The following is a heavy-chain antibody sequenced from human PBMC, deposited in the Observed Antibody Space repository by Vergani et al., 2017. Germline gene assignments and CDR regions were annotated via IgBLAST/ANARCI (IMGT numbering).Heavy chain of an antibody. CDR2: MNPNSGNT. Sequence: QVQLVQSGAEVKKPGSSVKVSCKASGGTFSSYAISWVRQATGQGLEWMGWMNPNSGNTGYAQKFQGRVTMTRNTSISTAYMELSSLRSEDTAVYYCARDSGTLGSGWYRFDPWGQGTLVTVSS. V-gene: IGHV1-8*02. CDR1: GGTFSSYA. D-gene: IGHD6-19*01. CDR3: ARDSGTLGSGWYRFDP. J-gene: IGHJ5*02.